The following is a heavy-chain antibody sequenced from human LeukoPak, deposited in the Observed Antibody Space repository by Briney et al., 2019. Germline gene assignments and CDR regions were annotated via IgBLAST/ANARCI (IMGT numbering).Heavy chain of an antibody. V-gene: IGHV3-21*01. Sequence: GGSLRLSCAASGFTFSSYSMNWVRQAPGKGLEWVSSISSSSSYIYYAYSVRGRFTISRDNSRNTLFLQMSSLRVEDTAVYYCARDYATDTDMVWGQGTLVTVSS. CDR1: GFTFSSYS. CDR3: ARDYATDTDMV. D-gene: IGHD5-18*01. CDR2: ISSSSSYI. J-gene: IGHJ4*02.